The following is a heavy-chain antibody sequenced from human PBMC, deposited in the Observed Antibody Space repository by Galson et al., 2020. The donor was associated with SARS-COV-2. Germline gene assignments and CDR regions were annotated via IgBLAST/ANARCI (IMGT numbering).Heavy chain of an antibody. J-gene: IGHJ3*01. CDR3: ARERDVAITDAFDL. D-gene: IGHD3-10*02. CDR1: GFDFSKYW. Sequence: GGSLRLSCAASGFDFSKYWMHWVRQAPGKGLEWVSRIKTDGSHTTDTDSVRGRFTTSRDNAKNILYLQMSGVRDEDTGVYFCARERDVAITDAFDLWGQGTRVTVSS. V-gene: IGHV3-74*01. CDR2: IKTDGSHT.